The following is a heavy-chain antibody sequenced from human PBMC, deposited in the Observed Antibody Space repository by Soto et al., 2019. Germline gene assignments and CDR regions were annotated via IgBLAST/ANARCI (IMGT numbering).Heavy chain of an antibody. V-gene: IGHV3-48*03. Sequence: EVQLVESGGTLVRPGGSLKLSCVASGFTFNIYEMTWIRQAPGKGLEWISYISNSGDTKNYADSVKGRFTISRDNAKNSLFLQMDSLSAEDTAIYFCARDGGGEAMRYWGQGTPVTVSS. CDR3: ARDGGGEAMRY. D-gene: IGHD2-2*01. CDR2: ISNSGDTK. J-gene: IGHJ4*02. CDR1: GFTFNIYE.